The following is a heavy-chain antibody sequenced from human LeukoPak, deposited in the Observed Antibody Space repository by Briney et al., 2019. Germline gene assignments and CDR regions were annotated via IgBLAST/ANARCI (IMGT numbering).Heavy chain of an antibody. D-gene: IGHD3-22*01. CDR1: GFTFSSYS. Sequence: PGGSLRLSCAASGFTFSSYSMNWVRQAPGKGLEWVSYISSSSSTIYYADSVKGRFTISRDNAKNSLYLQMNSLRAEDTAVYYSARVDSYYYDSSGPDYWGQGTLVTVSS. J-gene: IGHJ4*02. V-gene: IGHV3-48*01. CDR3: ARVDSYYYDSSGPDY. CDR2: ISSSSSTI.